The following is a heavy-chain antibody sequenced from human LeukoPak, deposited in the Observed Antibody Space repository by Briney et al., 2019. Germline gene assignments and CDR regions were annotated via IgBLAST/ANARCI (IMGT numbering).Heavy chain of an antibody. V-gene: IGHV3-43*02. CDR2: ISGDGGST. D-gene: IGHD3-10*01. CDR1: GFTFDDYA. J-gene: IGHJ6*02. Sequence: TGGSLRLSCAASGFTFDDYAMHWVRQAPGKGLEWVSLISGDGGSTYYADSVKGRFTISRDNSKNSLYLQMNSLRTEDTALYYCAKDMGDMVRGVITYHYYGMDVWGQGTTVTVSS. CDR3: AKDMGDMVRGVITYHYYGMDV.